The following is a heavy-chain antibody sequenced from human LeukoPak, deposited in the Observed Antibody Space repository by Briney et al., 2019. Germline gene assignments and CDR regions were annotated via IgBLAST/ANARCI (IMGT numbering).Heavy chain of an antibody. CDR3: ARDKAVTTELTQYFHH. CDR1: GYTFTNYG. Sequence: ASVKVSCKASGYTFTNYGVSWVRQAPGQGLEWMGWISGYNGYTNYAQRFQFRVTMTTDTSTSTAYMELRSLTSDDTAVYYCARDKAVTTELTQYFHHWGQGTLVTVSS. V-gene: IGHV1-18*01. D-gene: IGHD4-11*01. J-gene: IGHJ1*01. CDR2: ISGYNGYT.